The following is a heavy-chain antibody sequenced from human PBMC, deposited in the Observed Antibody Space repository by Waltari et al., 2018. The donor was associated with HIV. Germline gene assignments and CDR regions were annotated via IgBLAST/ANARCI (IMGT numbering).Heavy chain of an antibody. CDR1: GYTFANYD. J-gene: IGHJ4*02. CDR2: MNPNSGNT. V-gene: IGHV1-8*02. D-gene: IGHD6-19*01. Sequence: QIQVVQSGAELQKAGASVQVSCKTSGYTFANYDIHWVRQAAGQGLEWMGWMNPNSGNTGYTQKFQGRVSMTRNTSTTTAYMELSSLTSDDTALYYCTRGLGYSSFPFDHWGQGTQVTVSS. CDR3: TRGLGYSSFPFDH.